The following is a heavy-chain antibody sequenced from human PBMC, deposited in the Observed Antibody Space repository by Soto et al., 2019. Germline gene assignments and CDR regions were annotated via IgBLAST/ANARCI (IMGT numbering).Heavy chain of an antibody. CDR1: GYSFSNFW. CDR3: ASSVLVTSTMNYFDL. D-gene: IGHD2-8*02. V-gene: IGHV5-51*01. J-gene: IGHJ4*02. CDR2: IYPDDSDT. Sequence: GESLKISCQASGYSFSNFWIAWVRQMPGEGLEWLGIIYPDDSDTRYSPSFLGQVTISADKSIKTTYLQWSSLKASDTPIYFCASSVLVTSTMNYFDLWDQGTLVTVSS.